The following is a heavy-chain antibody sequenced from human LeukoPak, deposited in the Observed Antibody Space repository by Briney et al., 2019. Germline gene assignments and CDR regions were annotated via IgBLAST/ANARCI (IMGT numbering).Heavy chain of an antibody. CDR2: MNPNSGNT. J-gene: IGHJ6*02. Sequence: ASVKVSCKASGGTFSSYAISWVRQATGQGLEWMGWMNPNSGNTGYAQKFQGRVTMTRNTSISTAYMELSSLRSEDTAVYYCARERYDILTVYYYGMDVWGQGTTVTVSS. D-gene: IGHD3-9*01. CDR3: ARERYDILTVYYYGMDV. CDR1: GGTFSSYA. V-gene: IGHV1-8*02.